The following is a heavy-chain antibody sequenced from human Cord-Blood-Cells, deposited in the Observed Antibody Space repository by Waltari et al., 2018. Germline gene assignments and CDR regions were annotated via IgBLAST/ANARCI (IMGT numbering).Heavy chain of an antibody. D-gene: IGHD6-13*01. CDR1: GFTFSSYA. Sequence: EVQLLESGGGLVQPGGSLRLSCAASGFTFSSYAMIWVRQAPGKGLEWVSAISGSGGSTYYADSVKGRFTISRDNSKNTLYLQMNSLRAEDTAVYYCAKDYLSSSWYDYWGQGTLVTVSS. J-gene: IGHJ4*02. CDR2: ISGSGGST. CDR3: AKDYLSSSWYDY. V-gene: IGHV3-23*01.